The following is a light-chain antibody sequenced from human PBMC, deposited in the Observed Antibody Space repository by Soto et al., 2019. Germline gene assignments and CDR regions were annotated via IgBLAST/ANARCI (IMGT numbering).Light chain of an antibody. CDR2: HAS. CDR1: QSISTW. Sequence: DIQRTQSPSTLSASVGDRVTITCRASQSISTWLAWYQQQPGKAPNLLIYHASTLESGVPSRFSGTGTGTEFTLTIRSLHPDDFATYYCQQYNSNSGTFGQGTKVDIK. V-gene: IGKV1-5*01. J-gene: IGKJ1*01. CDR3: QQYNSNSGT.